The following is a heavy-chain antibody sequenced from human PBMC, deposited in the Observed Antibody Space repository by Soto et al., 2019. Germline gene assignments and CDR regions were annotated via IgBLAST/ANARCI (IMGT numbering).Heavy chain of an antibody. CDR1: GGSIGSYY. CDR2: IYYSGST. J-gene: IGHJ4*02. V-gene: IGHV4-59*01. CDR3: ARDTWSFGFDY. Sequence: ETLSLTCTVSGGSIGSYYWSWIRQPPGKGLEWIGYIYYSGSTNYNPSLKRRVTISIDTSKIQFSLKLSSVTAADTAVYYCARDTWSFGFDYWGQGALVTVSS. D-gene: IGHD3-16*01.